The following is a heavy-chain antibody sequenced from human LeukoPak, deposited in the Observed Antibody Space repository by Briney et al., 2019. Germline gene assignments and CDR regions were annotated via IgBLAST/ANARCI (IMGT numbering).Heavy chain of an antibody. V-gene: IGHV5-10-1*01. CDR2: IDPSDSYT. Sequence: HGESLKISFKGSGYSFTSYWISWVRQMPGKGLEWMGRIDPSDSYTNYSPSFQGHVTISADKSISTAYLQWSSLKASDTAMYYCARQTYSSGWYEDYWGQGTLVTVSS. D-gene: IGHD6-19*01. J-gene: IGHJ4*02. CDR1: GYSFTSYW. CDR3: ARQTYSSGWYEDY.